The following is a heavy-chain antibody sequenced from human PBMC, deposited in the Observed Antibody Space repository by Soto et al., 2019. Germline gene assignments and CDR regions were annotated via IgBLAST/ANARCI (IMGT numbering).Heavy chain of an antibody. CDR2: ISYDGSNK. D-gene: IGHD2-2*01. V-gene: IGHV3-30*18. CDR3: AKDLDCSSTSCGPGGY. CDR1: GFTFSSYG. Sequence: GGSLRLSCAASGFTFSSYGMHWVRQAPGKGLEWVAVISYDGSNKYYADSVKGRFTISRDNSKNTLYLQMNSLRAEDTAVYYCAKDLDCSSTSCGPGGYWGQGTLVTVSS. J-gene: IGHJ4*02.